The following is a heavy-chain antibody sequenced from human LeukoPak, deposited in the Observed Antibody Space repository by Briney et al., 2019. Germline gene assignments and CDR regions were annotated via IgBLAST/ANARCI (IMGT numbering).Heavy chain of an antibody. CDR3: ATISRDWLFDD. Sequence: PGGSLRLSCAASGFTFSSYAMHWVRQAPGKGLEWVAVISYDGSNKYYADSVKGRFTISRDNSKNTLYLQMNSLRAEDTAVYYCATISRDWLFDDWGQGTLVTVSS. CDR2: ISYDGSNK. V-gene: IGHV3-30*04. D-gene: IGHD3-9*01. J-gene: IGHJ4*02. CDR1: GFTFSSYA.